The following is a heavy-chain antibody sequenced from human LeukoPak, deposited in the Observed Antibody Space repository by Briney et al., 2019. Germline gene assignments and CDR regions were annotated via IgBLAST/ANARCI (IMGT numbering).Heavy chain of an antibody. CDR2: ISSSGSTT. Sequence: PGGSLRLSCAASGFGFSSYAMTWVRQAPGKGLEWVSSISSSGSTTYYADSVKGRFTISRDNSKNTLYLQMNSLRAEDTAVYYCAKGEVDYYYYMDVWGKGTTVTVSS. CDR3: AKGEVDYYYYMDV. D-gene: IGHD1-26*01. CDR1: GFGFSSYA. V-gene: IGHV3-23*01. J-gene: IGHJ6*03.